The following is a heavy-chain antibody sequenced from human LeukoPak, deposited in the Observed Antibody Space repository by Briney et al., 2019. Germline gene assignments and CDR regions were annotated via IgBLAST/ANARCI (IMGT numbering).Heavy chain of an antibody. V-gene: IGHV3-33*01. Sequence: PGTSLRLSCAGSGFTFSTYVMHWVRQVPGKGLEWVARISHDRNTKFYADSVKGRFTISRDNSKNTLSLEMYSLRAEDTAMYYCARDRDWMLYDYWGQGTLVTVSS. CDR3: ARDRDWMLYDY. CDR1: GFTFSTYV. J-gene: IGHJ4*02. CDR2: ISHDRNTK. D-gene: IGHD3-9*01.